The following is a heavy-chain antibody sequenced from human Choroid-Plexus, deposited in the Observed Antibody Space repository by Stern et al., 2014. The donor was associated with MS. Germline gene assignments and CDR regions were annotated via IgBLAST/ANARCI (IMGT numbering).Heavy chain of an antibody. CDR2: VSYDGSNK. Sequence: VQLVESGGGVVQPGRPLRLSCVASGFTFGSCAMHWVRQAPGTGLAWVAGVSYDGSNKYYADSVKGRFTISRDNSQNTLYMQMSSLSPEDTAVYYCAKDRQYLTFFFDHWGQGSLVTVSS. V-gene: IGHV3-30*18. D-gene: IGHD2/OR15-2a*01. CDR1: GFTFGSCA. J-gene: IGHJ5*02. CDR3: AKDRQYLTFFFDH.